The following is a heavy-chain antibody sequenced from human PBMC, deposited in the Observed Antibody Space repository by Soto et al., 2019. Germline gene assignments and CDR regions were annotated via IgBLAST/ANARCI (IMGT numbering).Heavy chain of an antibody. J-gene: IGHJ5*02. CDR2: IIPIGGGT. CDR1: GGTFSTYT. D-gene: IGHD6-13*01. Sequence: ASVKVSCKTSGGTFSTYTVSWVRQAPGQGLEWMRRIIPIGGGTTYAQKFQGRATMTRDTSTSTVYMELSSLRSEDTAVYYCARDVAAAENNWFDPWGQGTLVTVSS. V-gene: IGHV1-46*03. CDR3: ARDVAAAENNWFDP.